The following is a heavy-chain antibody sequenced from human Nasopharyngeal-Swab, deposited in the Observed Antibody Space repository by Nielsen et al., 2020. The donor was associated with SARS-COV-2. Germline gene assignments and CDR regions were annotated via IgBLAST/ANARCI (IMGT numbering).Heavy chain of an antibody. CDR2: IYSGGST. V-gene: IGHV3-66*01. CDR3: ARAGTYYDILTGYYKGGIDY. CDR1: GFTVRNHH. Sequence: GESLKISCAASGFTVRNHHVSWVRQAPGKGLEWVSVIYSGGSTYYADSVKGRFTISRDNSKNTLYLQMNSLRAEDTAVYYCARAGTYYDILTGYYKGGIDYWGQGTLVTVSS. J-gene: IGHJ4*02. D-gene: IGHD3-9*01.